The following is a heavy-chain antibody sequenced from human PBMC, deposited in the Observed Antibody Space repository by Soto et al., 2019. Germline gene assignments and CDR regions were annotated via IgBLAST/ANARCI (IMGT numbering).Heavy chain of an antibody. V-gene: IGHV4-39*01. D-gene: IGHD3-3*01. CDR2: IYYSGST. CDR1: GGSISSSSYY. Sequence: SETLSLTCTVSGGSISSSSYYWGWIRQHPGKGLEWIGSIYYSGSTYYNPSLKSRVTISVDTSKNQFSLKLSSVTAADTAVYYCASSTDSYYDFWRGYYKAFDYRGQGTLVTVSS. CDR3: ASSTDSYYDFWRGYYKAFDY. J-gene: IGHJ4*02.